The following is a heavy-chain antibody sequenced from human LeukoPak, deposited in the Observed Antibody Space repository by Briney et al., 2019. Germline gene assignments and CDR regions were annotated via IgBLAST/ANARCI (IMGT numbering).Heavy chain of an antibody. V-gene: IGHV5-51*01. CDR1: GYSFTSYW. Sequence: GESLKISCKGSGYSFTSYWIGWVRQMPGKGLEWMGIIYPGDSDTRYSPSFQGQVTISADKSISTAYLQWSSLKASDTAMYYCARQVRRGGPYSTAGKHPFDSGGQEPRATVPS. CDR2: IYPGDSDT. CDR3: ARQVRRGGPYSTAGKHPFDS. J-gene: IGHJ4*02. D-gene: IGHD6-13*01.